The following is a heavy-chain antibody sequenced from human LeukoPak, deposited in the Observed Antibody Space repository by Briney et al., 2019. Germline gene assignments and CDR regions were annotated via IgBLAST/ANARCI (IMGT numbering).Heavy chain of an antibody. Sequence: GGSLRLSCAAPGFTFSSYGMHWVRQAPGKGLEWVAFIRYDGSNKYYADSVKGRFTISRDNSKNTLYLQMNSLRAEDTAVYYCARSFSASNWLDPWGQGTLVTVSS. CDR1: GFTFSSYG. J-gene: IGHJ5*02. CDR3: ARSFSASNWLDP. CDR2: IRYDGSNK. V-gene: IGHV3-30*02.